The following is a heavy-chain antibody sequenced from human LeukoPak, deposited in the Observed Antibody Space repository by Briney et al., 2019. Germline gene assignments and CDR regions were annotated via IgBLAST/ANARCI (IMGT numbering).Heavy chain of an antibody. CDR3: ARGLTSGYYGHYYMDV. J-gene: IGHJ6*03. CDR1: GGSISSSSYY. V-gene: IGHV4-61*05. D-gene: IGHD3-22*01. CDR2: IYTSGST. Sequence: PSETLSLTCTVSGGSISSSSYYWGWIRQPPGKGLEWIGRIYTSGSTNYNPSLKSRVIISLDTSKNQFSLKLSSVTAADTAVYYCARGLTSGYYGHYYMDVWGKGTTVTVSS.